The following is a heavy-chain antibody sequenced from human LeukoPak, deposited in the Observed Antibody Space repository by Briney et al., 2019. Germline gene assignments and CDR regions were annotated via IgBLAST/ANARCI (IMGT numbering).Heavy chain of an antibody. D-gene: IGHD3-22*01. V-gene: IGHV4-34*01. CDR2: INHSGST. CDR3: ARCYYDSSGYYPGVRYYYYMDV. Sequence: PSETLSLTCAVYGGSFTGYYWSWIRQPPGKGLEWIGEINHSGSTNYNPSLKSRVTISVDTSKNQFSLKLSSVTAADTAVYYCARCYYDSSGYYPGVRYYYYMDVWGKGTTVTVSS. CDR1: GGSFTGYY. J-gene: IGHJ6*03.